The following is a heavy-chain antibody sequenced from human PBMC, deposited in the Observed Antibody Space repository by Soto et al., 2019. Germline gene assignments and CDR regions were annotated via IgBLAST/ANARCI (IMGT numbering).Heavy chain of an antibody. J-gene: IGHJ6*02. Sequence: QVQLQESGPGLVKPSQTLSLTCTVSGDPISSGDYYWSWIRQPPGKGLEWIGYIYYSGSTYYNPSLKSRATISVDTSKNQFSLKLSSVTAADTAVYYGARDIVLVPFFFGYYGMDVWGQGTTVTVSS. D-gene: IGHD2-2*01. V-gene: IGHV4-30-4*01. CDR1: GDPISSGDYY. CDR2: IYYSGST. CDR3: ARDIVLVPFFFGYYGMDV.